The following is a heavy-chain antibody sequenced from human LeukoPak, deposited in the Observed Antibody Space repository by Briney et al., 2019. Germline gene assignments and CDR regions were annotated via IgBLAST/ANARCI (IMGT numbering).Heavy chain of an antibody. D-gene: IGHD3-10*01. V-gene: IGHV3-30*01. J-gene: IGHJ5*02. CDR3: ARAGRITMVRGVLGYNWFDP. CDR1: GFTFSSYA. Sequence: PGGSLRLSCAASGFTFSSYAMHWVRQAPGEGLEWVAVILYDGSNKYYADCGKGRFTIARDNSRNTLYLEMNSLRAEDTAVYYCARAGRITMVRGVLGYNWFDPWGQGTLVTVSS. CDR2: ILYDGSNK.